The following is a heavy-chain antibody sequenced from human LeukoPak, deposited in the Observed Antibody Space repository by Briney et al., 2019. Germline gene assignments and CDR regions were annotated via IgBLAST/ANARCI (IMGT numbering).Heavy chain of an antibody. CDR3: VRDPYEAY. D-gene: IGHD5-12*01. CDR2: IWYDGSSK. V-gene: IGHV3-33*01. Sequence: GGSLRLSCAASGFTFSSYGMHWVSQAPGKGPEWVAVIWYDGSSKYYGDSVKGRFTISRDNSKNTVYLQMNSLRAEDTAVYYCVRDPYEAYWGQGTLVTVSS. CDR1: GFTFSSYG. J-gene: IGHJ4*02.